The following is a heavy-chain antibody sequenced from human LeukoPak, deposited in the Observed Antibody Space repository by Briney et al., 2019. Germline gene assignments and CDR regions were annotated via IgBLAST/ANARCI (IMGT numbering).Heavy chain of an antibody. CDR3: ARNLPAAVGGYYFDY. J-gene: IGHJ4*02. V-gene: IGHV1-46*01. CDR2: INPSGGST. Sequence: GASVKVSCEASGYTFTSYYMHWVRQAPGQGLEWMGIINPSGGSTSYAQKFQGRVTMTRDPSTSTVYMELSSLRSEDTAVYYCARNLPAAVGGYYFDYWGQGTLVTVSS. CDR1: GYTFTSYY. D-gene: IGHD2-2*01.